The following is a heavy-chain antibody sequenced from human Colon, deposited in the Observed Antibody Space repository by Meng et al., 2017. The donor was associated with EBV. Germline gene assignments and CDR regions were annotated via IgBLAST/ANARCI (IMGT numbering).Heavy chain of an antibody. V-gene: IGHV4-31*03. CDR2: IYYSGST. CDR3: ARVSSGWDYFDY. J-gene: IGHJ4*02. CDR1: GGSVSSGGYY. D-gene: IGHD6-19*01. Sequence: GQHQESGPGVVNPSQTLSLTCTFSGGSVSSGGYYWTWIRQHPGKGLEWFGHIYYSGSTFYNPSLKRRVIISIDTSKNQFSLNLRSVTAADTAVYYCARVSSGWDYFDYWGQGTLVTVSS.